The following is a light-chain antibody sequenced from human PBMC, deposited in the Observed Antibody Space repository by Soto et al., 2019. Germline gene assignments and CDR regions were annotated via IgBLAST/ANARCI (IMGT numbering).Light chain of an antibody. V-gene: IGKV3-20*01. J-gene: IGKJ3*01. CDR2: SAS. CDR1: QSISSTS. Sequence: EIVLTPSPGTLSLSPGEKATLSCRASQSISSTSLAWYQQKPGQAPRLLIHSASSRASGIPARFSGSGSGTDFSLTISRLEPEDFAVYYCQQYDGSLLTFGPGTKVDIK. CDR3: QQYDGSLLT.